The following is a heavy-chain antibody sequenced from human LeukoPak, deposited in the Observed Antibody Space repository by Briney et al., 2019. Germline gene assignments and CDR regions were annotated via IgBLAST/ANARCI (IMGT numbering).Heavy chain of an antibody. V-gene: IGHV4-59*08. CDR2: IYYNGNN. CDR1: GGSIRSYF. J-gene: IGHJ3*02. D-gene: IGHD3-22*01. CDR3: ARTYNYDDSGYIGGGDAFDI. Sequence: PSETLSLTCSVSGGSIRSYFWSWIRQSPGKGLEWIGYIYYNGNNKYNPSFKSRVTMSVDTPRNQFSLRLTSVTAADTAVYYCARTYNYDDSGYIGGGDAFDIWGQGAMATVSS.